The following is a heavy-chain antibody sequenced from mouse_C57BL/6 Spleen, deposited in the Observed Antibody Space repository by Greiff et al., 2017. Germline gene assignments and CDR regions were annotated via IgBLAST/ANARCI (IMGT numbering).Heavy chain of an antibody. Sequence: QVQLQQPGAELVMPGASVKLSCKASGYTFTSYWMHWVKQRPGQGLEWIGEIDPSDSYTNYNQKFKGKSTLTVDKSSSTAYMQLSSLTSEDSAVYYCATAGRQYYAMDYWGQGTSVTVSS. CDR3: ATAGRQYYAMDY. J-gene: IGHJ4*01. CDR1: GYTFTSYW. D-gene: IGHD1-1*01. V-gene: IGHV1-69*01. CDR2: IDPSDSYT.